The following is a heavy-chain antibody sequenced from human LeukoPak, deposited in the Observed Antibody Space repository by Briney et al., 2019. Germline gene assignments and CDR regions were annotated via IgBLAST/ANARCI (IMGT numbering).Heavy chain of an antibody. CDR1: GGSISSYY. Sequence: SETLSLTCTVSGGSISSYYWSWIRQPPVKVLEWIGYIYYSGSTNYNPSLKSRVTISVDTSKNQFSLKLSSVTAADTAVYYCARIAPYYYGSGRYKADAFDIWGQGTMVTVSS. V-gene: IGHV4-59*01. D-gene: IGHD3-10*01. J-gene: IGHJ3*02. CDR3: ARIAPYYYGSGRYKADAFDI. CDR2: IYYSGST.